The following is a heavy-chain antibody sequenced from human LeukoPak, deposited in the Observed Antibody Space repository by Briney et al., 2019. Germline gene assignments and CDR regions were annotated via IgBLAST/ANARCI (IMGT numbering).Heavy chain of an antibody. CDR3: ARLRNSAYGYYFDY. J-gene: IGHJ4*02. V-gene: IGHV4-61*02. Sequence: SETLSLTCTDSGGSIRSGSYYWSWIRQPAGKGLERIGRIYTSGSTNYNPSLKSRVTISIDTSKNQFSLKLSSVTAADTAVYYCARLRNSAYGYYFDYWGQGTLVIVSS. D-gene: IGHD3-22*01. CDR1: GGSIRSGSYY. CDR2: IYTSGST.